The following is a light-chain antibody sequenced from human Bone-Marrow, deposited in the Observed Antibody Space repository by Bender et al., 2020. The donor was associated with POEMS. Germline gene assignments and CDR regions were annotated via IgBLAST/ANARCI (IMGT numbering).Light chain of an antibody. CDR2: EVR. J-gene: IGLJ2*01. CDR1: NSDVGTYNV. V-gene: IGLV2-23*02. Sequence: QSALTQPASVSGSPGQSITISCTGTNSDVGTYNVVSWYQQHPGTAPTLIIYEVRKRPSGVSDRFSGSKSGNTASLTISGLQAEDEADYYCCSYADNRTFVFGGGTKLTVL. CDR3: CSYADNRTFV.